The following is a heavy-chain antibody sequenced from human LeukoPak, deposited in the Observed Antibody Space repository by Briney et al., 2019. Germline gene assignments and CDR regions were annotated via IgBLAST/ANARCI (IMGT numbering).Heavy chain of an antibody. D-gene: IGHD1-14*01. CDR1: GFTVITND. J-gene: IGHJ4*02. V-gene: IGHV3-53*01. Sequence: PGGSLRLSCAASGFTVITNDMTWVRQAPGKGLDSVSVLYSGGNTKYADSVQGRFTISRDNSKNTLYLEMNSLSPDDTAVYYCARGVEPLAANTLAYWGQGTLVTVSS. CDR3: ARGVEPLAANTLAY. CDR2: LYSGGNT.